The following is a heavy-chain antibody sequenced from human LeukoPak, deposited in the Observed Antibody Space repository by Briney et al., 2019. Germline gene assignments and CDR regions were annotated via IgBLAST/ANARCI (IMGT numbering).Heavy chain of an antibody. CDR3: ARGWLFFWGIAAAAGRGWFDP. CDR2: MNPNSGNT. Sequence: GASVKVSCKASGYTFTSYDINWVRQATGQGLEWMGRMNPNSGNTGYAQKFQGRVTMTRNTSISTAYMELSSLRSEDTAVYYCARGWLFFWGIAAAAGRGWFDPWGQGTLVTVSS. V-gene: IGHV1-8*01. D-gene: IGHD6-13*01. J-gene: IGHJ5*02. CDR1: GYTFTSYD.